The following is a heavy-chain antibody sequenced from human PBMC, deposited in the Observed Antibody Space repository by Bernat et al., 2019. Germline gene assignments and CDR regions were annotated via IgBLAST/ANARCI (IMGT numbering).Heavy chain of an antibody. D-gene: IGHD2-2*02. CDR1: GFTFSSYA. J-gene: IGHJ4*02. Sequence: EVQLLESGGGLVQPGGSLRLSCAASGFTFSSYAMSWVRQAPGKGLEWVSAISGSGGSTYYADSVKGRFTISRDNSKNTLYLQMNSLRAEDTAVYYCTTGGIVVVPAAIGKYDYWGQGTLVTVSS. CDR3: TTGGIVVVPAAIGKYDY. CDR2: ISGSGGST. V-gene: IGHV3-23*01.